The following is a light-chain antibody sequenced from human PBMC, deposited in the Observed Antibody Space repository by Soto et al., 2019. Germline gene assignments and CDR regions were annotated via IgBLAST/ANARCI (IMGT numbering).Light chain of an antibody. J-gene: IGKJ4*01. Sequence: EIQLTQSPSFLSASVGDTVTITCRASQALSNYLAWYQQKPGKAPDLLIYSASTLQSGVPSRFSGSGSETEFSLTIRALQPADFATYYCQQLSRYPLTFGGGTKVEIK. CDR3: QQLSRYPLT. CDR1: QALSNY. V-gene: IGKV1-9*01. CDR2: SAS.